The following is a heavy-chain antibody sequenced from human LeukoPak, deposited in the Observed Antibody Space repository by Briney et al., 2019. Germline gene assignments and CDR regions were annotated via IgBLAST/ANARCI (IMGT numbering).Heavy chain of an antibody. D-gene: IGHD4-11*01. V-gene: IGHV3-23*01. CDR1: GFTFSSYA. CDR2: ISGSGGST. Sequence: GGSLRLSCAASGFTFSSYAMSWVRQAPGKGLEWVSAISGSGGSTYYADSVKGRFTISRDNSKNTLYLQMNSLRAEDTAVYYCARDDTVTSHFDYWGQGTLVTVSS. J-gene: IGHJ4*02. CDR3: ARDDTVTSHFDY.